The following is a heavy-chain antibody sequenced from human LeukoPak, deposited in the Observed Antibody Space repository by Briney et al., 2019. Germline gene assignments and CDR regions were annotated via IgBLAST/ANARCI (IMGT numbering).Heavy chain of an antibody. J-gene: IGHJ5*02. CDR2: VNHSGST. V-gene: IGHV4-34*01. CDR3: ARGGPDYGDYSNWFDP. Sequence: SETLSLTCAVYGGSFSGYYWSWIRQPPGKGLEWIGEVNHSGSTNYNPSLKSRVTISVDTSKNQFSLKLSSVTAADTAVYYCARGGPDYGDYSNWFDPWGQGTLVTVSS. CDR1: GGSFSGYY. D-gene: IGHD4-17*01.